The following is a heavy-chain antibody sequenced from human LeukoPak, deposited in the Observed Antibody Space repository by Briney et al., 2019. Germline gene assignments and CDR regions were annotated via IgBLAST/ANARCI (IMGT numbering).Heavy chain of an antibody. J-gene: IGHJ4*02. CDR2: ISYDGSNK. CDR1: GFTFSSYA. Sequence: GGSLRLSCAASGFTFSSYAMHWVRQAPGKGLGWVAVISYDGSNKYYADSVKGRFTISRDNSENTLYLQMNSLRAADTAVYYCARGGIYNWNYFDYWGQGTLVTVSS. V-gene: IGHV3-30-3*01. CDR3: ARGGIYNWNYFDY. D-gene: IGHD1-20*01.